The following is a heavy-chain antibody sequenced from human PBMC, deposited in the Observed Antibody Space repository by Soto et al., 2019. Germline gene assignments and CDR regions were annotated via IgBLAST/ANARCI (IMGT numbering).Heavy chain of an antibody. D-gene: IGHD4-17*01. CDR3: AKSGPGDYGGYFYYYMDV. Sequence: GGSLRLSCAASGFTFTSYAMSWVRQAPGKGLEWVSAISGSGGSTHYADSVKGRFTISRDNSKNTLYLQMSSLRAEDKAVYYCAKSGPGDYGGYFYYYMDVWGKGTTVTVSS. J-gene: IGHJ6*03. V-gene: IGHV3-23*01. CDR1: GFTFTSYA. CDR2: ISGSGGST.